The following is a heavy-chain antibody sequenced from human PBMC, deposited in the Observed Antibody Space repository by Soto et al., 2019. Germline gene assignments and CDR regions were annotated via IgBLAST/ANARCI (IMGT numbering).Heavy chain of an antibody. Sequence: SDTLSLTCIVSGVSISSGYCTWIRQSPGKALKWIGYISHSGLRHYRASLQSLLTMSVETSKNQRPLNLTSVTAADTAIYYCATSNTTCPGCYSWGQGTLVPVSS. CDR2: ISHSGLR. D-gene: IGHD1-26*01. V-gene: IGHV4-59*01. CDR1: GVSISSGY. CDR3: ATSNTTCPGCYS. J-gene: IGHJ5*02.